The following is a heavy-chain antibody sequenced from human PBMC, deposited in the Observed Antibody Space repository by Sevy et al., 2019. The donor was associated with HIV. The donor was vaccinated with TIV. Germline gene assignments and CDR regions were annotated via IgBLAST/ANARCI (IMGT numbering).Heavy chain of an antibody. CDR1: GFTFSSYW. J-gene: IGHJ5*02. D-gene: IGHD3-10*01. Sequence: GGSLRLSCAASGFTFSSYWMSWVRQAPGKGLEWVANIKQDGSEKYYVDSVKGRFTISRDNAKNSLYLQMNSLRAEDTAVYYCARDNSPLWFGEPYPGPNWFDPWGQGTLVTVCS. V-gene: IGHV3-7*01. CDR3: ARDNSPLWFGEPYPGPNWFDP. CDR2: IKQDGSEK.